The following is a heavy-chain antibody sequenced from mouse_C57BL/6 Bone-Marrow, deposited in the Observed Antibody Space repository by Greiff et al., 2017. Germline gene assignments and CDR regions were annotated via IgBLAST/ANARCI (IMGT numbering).Heavy chain of an antibody. Sequence: QVQLQQSGPELVKPGASVKISCKASGYAFSSSWMNWVKQRPGKGLEWIGRINPGVGDTNSKGRFKGRATLTADKSSSTAYMQLSSLTSEYYAVYFCATNWDDYWGQGTTLTVSS. CDR2: INPGVGDT. D-gene: IGHD4-1*01. V-gene: IGHV1-82*01. CDR3: ATNWDDY. CDR1: GYAFSSSW. J-gene: IGHJ2*01.